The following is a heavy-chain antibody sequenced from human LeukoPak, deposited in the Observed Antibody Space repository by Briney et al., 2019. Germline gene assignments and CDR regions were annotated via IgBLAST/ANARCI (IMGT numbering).Heavy chain of an antibody. J-gene: IGHJ6*02. CDR3: YGMDV. Sequence: PGGSLRLSCVVSGFTFSSHWMSWVRQAPGKGLEWVANIKEDGSEKYYVDSVKGRFTISRDNAKKSLYLQMNSLRAEAVNYYYYYGMDVWGQGTTVTVSS. CDR1: GFTFSSHW. V-gene: IGHV3-7*01. D-gene: IGHD4-17*01. CDR2: IKEDGSEK.